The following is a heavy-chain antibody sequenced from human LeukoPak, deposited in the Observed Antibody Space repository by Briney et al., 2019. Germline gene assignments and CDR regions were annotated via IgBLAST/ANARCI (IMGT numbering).Heavy chain of an antibody. Sequence: GGSLRLSCAVSGFTFSGFSMSWVRQAPGKGLEWVAKMNEYGSEVFYVDSVKGRFTISRDNAKNSLYLQMNRLRAEDTAVYYCARPRGCGSSRCNNFDYWGQGTLVTVSS. CDR2: MNEYGSEV. V-gene: IGHV3-7*01. J-gene: IGHJ4*02. CDR3: ARPRGCGSSRCNNFDY. D-gene: IGHD2-2*01. CDR1: GFTFSGFS.